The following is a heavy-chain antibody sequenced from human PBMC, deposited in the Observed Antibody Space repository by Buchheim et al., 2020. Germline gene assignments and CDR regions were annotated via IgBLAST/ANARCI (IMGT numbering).Heavy chain of an antibody. Sequence: EVQLLESEGGLVQPGGSLRLSCAASGFTFSAYDMTWVRQAPGRGLEWVSRITGSGGRKYYADSVKGRFTISRDNSRNTLFLQMDSLRAEDTAVYYCAKDYPSDCSSVSCPGVGDYWGQGTL. D-gene: IGHD2-2*01. CDR3: AKDYPSDCSSVSCPGVGDY. V-gene: IGHV3-23*01. CDR2: ITGSGGRK. J-gene: IGHJ4*02. CDR1: GFTFSAYD.